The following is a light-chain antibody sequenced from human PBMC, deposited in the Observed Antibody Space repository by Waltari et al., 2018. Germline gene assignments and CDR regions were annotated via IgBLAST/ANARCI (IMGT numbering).Light chain of an antibody. V-gene: IGKV1-6*01. CDR3: LQDYSYPWT. Sequence: SPSSLSASVGDRVTITCRASQGIRNDLGWYQQRPGKAPMLLIYDASSLQTGVPSRFSGSGSGTGFTLTISSLQPEDFGTYYCLQDYSYPWTFGQGTKVEVK. CDR2: DAS. CDR1: QGIRND. J-gene: IGKJ1*01.